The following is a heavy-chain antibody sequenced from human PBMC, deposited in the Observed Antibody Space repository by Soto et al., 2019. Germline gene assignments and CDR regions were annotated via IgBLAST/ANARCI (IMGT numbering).Heavy chain of an antibody. Sequence: GGSLRLSCAASGFIFSSYGMHWVRQAPGKGLEWVAIIWYDGSNKYYADSVKGRFTISRDNSKNTLYLQMNSLRAEDTAVYYCATDAVRRNWNDEPHWFDPWGQGTLVTVSS. D-gene: IGHD1-20*01. J-gene: IGHJ5*02. CDR3: ATDAVRRNWNDEPHWFDP. V-gene: IGHV3-33*01. CDR1: GFIFSSYG. CDR2: IWYDGSNK.